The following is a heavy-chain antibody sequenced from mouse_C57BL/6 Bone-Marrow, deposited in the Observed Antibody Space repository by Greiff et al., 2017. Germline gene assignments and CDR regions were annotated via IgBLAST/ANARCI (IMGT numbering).Heavy chain of an antibody. CDR3: TRGDGRGYVDY. J-gene: IGHJ2*01. CDR2: IYPGNSDT. D-gene: IGHD1-2*01. CDR1: GYTFTNYW. V-gene: IGHV1-5*01. Sequence: VQLQQSGTVLARPGASVKMSCKTSGYTFTNYWMHWVKQRPGQGLEWIGAIYPGNSDTSYTQKFKGKAKLTAVTSATAAYMELSSLTSEDSAAYYCTRGDGRGYVDYWGQGTTLTVSS.